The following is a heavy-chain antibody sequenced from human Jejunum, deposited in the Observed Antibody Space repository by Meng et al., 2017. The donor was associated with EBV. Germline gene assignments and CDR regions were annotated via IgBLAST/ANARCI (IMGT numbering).Heavy chain of an antibody. Sequence: VLLEGFGAEGKRPGAACKFSFYTSGYTFSDEIICWGRRAPGQGLGGMGRITPYGGATNYAQYFQGGFLMTRDMSTTTAYLELFSLKSADTAVDFCARENDKTNFDFWGQGTLVTVSS. CDR1: GYTFSDEI. J-gene: IGHJ4*02. CDR3: ARENDKTNFDF. V-gene: IGHV1-2*06. CDR2: ITPYGGAT.